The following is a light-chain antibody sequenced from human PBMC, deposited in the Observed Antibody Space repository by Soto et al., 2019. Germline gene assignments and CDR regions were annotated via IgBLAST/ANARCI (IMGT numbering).Light chain of an antibody. CDR2: GAS. CDR3: KQYTDWPGGT. CDR1: QSVSRN. V-gene: IGKV3-15*01. Sequence: EIVMTQSPATLSVSPGGRATLSCRASQSVSRNFAWYQQKPGQSPRLLIYGASTRATGVPARFGGSGSGTVFTLTISSRQSEDSALYYCKQYTDWPGGTFGQGTKLDIK. J-gene: IGKJ2*01.